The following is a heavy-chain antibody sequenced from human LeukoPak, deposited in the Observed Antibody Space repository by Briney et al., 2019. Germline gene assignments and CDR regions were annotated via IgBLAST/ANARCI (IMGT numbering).Heavy chain of an antibody. CDR2: ISYDGSDK. CDR1: GFTFSNYA. J-gene: IGHJ4*02. Sequence: GGSLRLSCAASGFTFSNYAMHWVRQAPGKGLEWVAIISYDGSDKYYADSVKGRFTISRDNSKNTLYLQMNSLRAEDTAVYYCAKEFQTTYSRQFDYWGQGTLVTVSS. V-gene: IGHV3-30*18. D-gene: IGHD6-13*01. CDR3: AKEFQTTYSRQFDY.